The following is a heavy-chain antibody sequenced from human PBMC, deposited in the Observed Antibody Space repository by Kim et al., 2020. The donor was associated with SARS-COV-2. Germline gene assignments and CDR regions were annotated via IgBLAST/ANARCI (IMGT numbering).Heavy chain of an antibody. J-gene: IGHJ5*02. D-gene: IGHD5-18*01. CDR3: ARDVGYSYGDWFDP. V-gene: IGHV3-66*01. CDR1: GFTVSSNY. CDR2: IYSGGST. Sequence: GGSLRLSCAASGFTVSSNYMSWVRQAPGKGLEWVSVIYSGGSTYYADSVKGRFTISRDNSKNTLYLQMNSLRAEDTAVYYCARDVGYSYGDWFDPWGQGTLVTVSS.